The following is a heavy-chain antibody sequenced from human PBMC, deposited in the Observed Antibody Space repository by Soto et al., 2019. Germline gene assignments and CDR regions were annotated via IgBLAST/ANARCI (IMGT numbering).Heavy chain of an antibody. D-gene: IGHD4-17*01. J-gene: IGHJ4*02. V-gene: IGHV4-30-4*01. CDR2: IYYSGST. CDR1: GGSLSSGDYY. Sequence: SETLSLTCTVSGGSLSSGDYYWSWIRQPPGKGLEWIGYIYYSGSTYYNPSLKSRVTISVDTSKNQFSLKLSSATAADTAVYYCAREAVDYGGKDSLLDYWGQGTLVTVSS. CDR3: AREAVDYGGKDSLLDY.